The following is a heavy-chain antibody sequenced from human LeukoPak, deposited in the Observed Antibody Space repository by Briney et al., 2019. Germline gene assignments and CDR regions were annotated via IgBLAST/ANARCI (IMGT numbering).Heavy chain of an antibody. Sequence: GASVKVSCKASGYTFTSYGISWVRQAPGQGLEWMGWISAYNGNTNYAQKLQGRVTMTTDTSTSTAYMELRSLRSGDTAVYYCAKEVVSMIVGVLYGVDVWGQGTAVTVSS. V-gene: IGHV1-18*01. CDR1: GYTFTSYG. CDR2: ISAYNGNT. J-gene: IGHJ6*02. CDR3: AKEVVSMIVGVLYGVDV. D-gene: IGHD3-22*01.